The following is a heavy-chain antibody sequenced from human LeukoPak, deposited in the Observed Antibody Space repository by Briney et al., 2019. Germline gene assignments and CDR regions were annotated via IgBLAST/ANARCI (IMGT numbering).Heavy chain of an antibody. V-gene: IGHV3-21*01. CDR2: ISSSSSYI. J-gene: IGHJ4*02. CDR1: GLTFSSYS. CDR3: ARDIEGSFDFDY. D-gene: IGHD3-10*01. Sequence: GGSLRLSCAASGLTFSSYSMNWVRQAPGKGLEWVSSISSSSSYIYYADSVKGRFTISRDNAKNSLYLQINSLRAEDTAVYYCARDIEGSFDFDYWGQRTLVTVSS.